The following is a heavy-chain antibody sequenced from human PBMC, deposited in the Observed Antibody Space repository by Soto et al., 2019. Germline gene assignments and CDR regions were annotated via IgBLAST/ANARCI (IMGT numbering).Heavy chain of an antibody. J-gene: IGHJ4*02. CDR1: VYTFTGYD. CDR3: ARGGTSGGYFDWLPSGGYYFDY. D-gene: IGHD3-9*01. V-gene: IGHV1-2*02. CDR2: INPNSGGT. Sequence: SVKASCKSPVYTFTGYDMHLVRQAPGQGLEWMGWINPNSGGTNYAQKFQGRVTMTRDTSISTAYMELSRLRSDDTAVYYCARGGTSGGYFDWLPSGGYYFDYWGQGTLVTVSS.